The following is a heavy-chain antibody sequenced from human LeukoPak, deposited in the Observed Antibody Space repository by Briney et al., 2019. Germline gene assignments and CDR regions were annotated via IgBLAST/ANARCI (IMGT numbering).Heavy chain of an antibody. D-gene: IGHD1-26*01. CDR2: ITGSDGNT. J-gene: IGHJ6*03. Sequence: PGGSLRLSCAASAFTFSYYALTWVRQTPGKGLEWVSSITGSDGNTQYADSVKGRFTISRDNSKNTLYLQMNSLRAEDTAIYFCAKHSHRHYHYYYMNVWGTGTTVTVFS. CDR1: AFTFSYYA. V-gene: IGHV3-23*01. CDR3: AKHSHRHYHYYYMNV.